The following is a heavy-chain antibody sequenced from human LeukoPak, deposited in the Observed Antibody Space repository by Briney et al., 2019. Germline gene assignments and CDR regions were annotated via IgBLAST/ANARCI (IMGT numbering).Heavy chain of an antibody. V-gene: IGHV3-48*02. J-gene: IGHJ2*01. D-gene: IGHD3-10*01. CDR2: ISSSSSTI. CDR3: GRGTHYYGSGSYQYWYFDL. CDR1: GFTFSSYC. Sequence: GGSLRLSCAASGFTFSSYCMNWVRQAPGKGLERVSYISSSSSTIYYADSVKGRFTISRDNAKNSLYLQMNSLRDEDTAVYYCGRGTHYYGSGSYQYWYFDLWGRGTLVTVSS.